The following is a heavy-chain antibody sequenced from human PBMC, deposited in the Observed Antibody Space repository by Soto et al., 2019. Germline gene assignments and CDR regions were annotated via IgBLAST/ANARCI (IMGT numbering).Heavy chain of an antibody. D-gene: IGHD3-22*01. J-gene: IGHJ3*02. V-gene: IGHV5-51*01. Sequence: PGESLKISCKASGYNFANYWIGWVRQMPGKCLEWMGIIYPGDSDTRYSPSFQGHVTISADKSISTAYLQWSSLKASDTAMYYCASGYDRPVDAFDIWGQGTMVTVSS. CDR1: GYNFANYW. CDR2: IYPGDSDT. CDR3: ASGYDRPVDAFDI.